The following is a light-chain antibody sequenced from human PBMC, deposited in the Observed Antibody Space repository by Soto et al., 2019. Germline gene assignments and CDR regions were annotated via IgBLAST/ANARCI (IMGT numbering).Light chain of an antibody. V-gene: IGLV2-18*02. CDR2: EVS. J-gene: IGLJ1*01. CDR1: SSDVGSYNR. CDR3: SSFTSSTTYV. Sequence: QSVLTQPTSVSWSPGQSVAVSCTGTSSDVGSYNRVSWYQQPPGTAPKLMIYEVSNRPSGVPDRFSGSKSGNTASLTISGLQAEDEADYYCSSFTSSTTYVFGTGTKVTVL.